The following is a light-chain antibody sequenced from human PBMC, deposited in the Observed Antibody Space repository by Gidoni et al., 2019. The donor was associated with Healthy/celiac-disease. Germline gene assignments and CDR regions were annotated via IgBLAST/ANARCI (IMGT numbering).Light chain of an antibody. CDR3: QQYGSSPTWT. Sequence: EIVLTQSPGTLSLSPGERATLSCRASQSVSSSYLAWYQQKPDQAPRLLIYGASSRATGIPDRFSGSGSGTDFTLTISRLEPEDFAVYYCQQYGSSPTWTFXXXTKVEIK. J-gene: IGKJ1*01. V-gene: IGKV3-20*01. CDR1: QSVSSSY. CDR2: GAS.